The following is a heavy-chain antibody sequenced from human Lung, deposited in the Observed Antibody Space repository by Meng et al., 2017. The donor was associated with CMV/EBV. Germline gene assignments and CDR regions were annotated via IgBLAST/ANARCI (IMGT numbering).Heavy chain of an antibody. CDR1: GFTFSSYG. J-gene: IGHJ4*02. CDR3: AKVRVGHCSSTSCDDY. D-gene: IGHD2-2*01. Sequence: GGSXRLXCAASGFTFSSYGMHWVRQAPGKGLEWVAFIRYDGSNKYYADSVKGRFTISRDNSKNTLYLQMNSLRAEDTAVYYCAKVRVGHCSSTSCDDYLGQGXLVTVSS. V-gene: IGHV3-30*02. CDR2: IRYDGSNK.